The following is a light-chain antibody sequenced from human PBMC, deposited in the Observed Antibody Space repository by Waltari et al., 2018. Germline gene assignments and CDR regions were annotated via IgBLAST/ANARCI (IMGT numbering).Light chain of an antibody. CDR2: DDA. CDR3: QVWDSSRDHPV. V-gene: IGLV3-21*02. CDR1: SIGSNS. J-gene: IGLJ1*01. Sequence: SDVLTQAPSVSVAPGQTATITCRGESIGSNSVHWYRQRPGQAPVAVVYDDAYRASGIPERISGSGSGNAATLTISRVQPGDEADYYCQVWDSSRDHPVFGPGTRVTVL.